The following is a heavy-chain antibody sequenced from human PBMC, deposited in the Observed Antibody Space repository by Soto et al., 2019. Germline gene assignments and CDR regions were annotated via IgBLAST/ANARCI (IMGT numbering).Heavy chain of an antibody. V-gene: IGHV4-59*08. J-gene: IGHJ4*02. CDR2: IYYSGST. CDR1: GGSISSYY. CDR3: AINQKSEYGDYFDY. Sequence: PSETLSLTCTVSGGSISSYYWSWIRQPPGKGLEWIGYIYYSGSTNYNPSLKSRVTISVDTSKNQFSLKLSSVTAADTAVYYCAINQKSEYGDYFDYWGQGTLVPVSS. D-gene: IGHD4-17*01.